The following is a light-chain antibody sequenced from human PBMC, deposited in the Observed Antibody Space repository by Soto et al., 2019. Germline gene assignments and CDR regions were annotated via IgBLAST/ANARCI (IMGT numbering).Light chain of an antibody. Sequence: QSALTQPASVSGSPGQSITISCTGTSSDVGGYNYVAWYQQHPGKAPKVIIYEVSNRPSGVSNRFSGSKSGNTASLAISGLQAEDEADYYCSSYTSSSTLVFGGGTKLTVL. CDR3: SSYTSSSTLV. CDR1: SSDVGGYNY. J-gene: IGLJ2*01. V-gene: IGLV2-14*01. CDR2: EVS.